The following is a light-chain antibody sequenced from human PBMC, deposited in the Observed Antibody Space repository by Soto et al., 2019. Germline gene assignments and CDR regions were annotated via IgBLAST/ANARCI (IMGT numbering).Light chain of an antibody. Sequence: QSALTQPASVSGSPGQSITISCSGTSSDVGGYKYVSWYQQHPGKAPKLMIYEVGNRPSGVSQRFSGSKSGNTASLTIFGLQAKDEADYYCSSYTSSSTLVFGGGTKLTVL. V-gene: IGLV2-14*01. CDR1: SSDVGGYKY. CDR3: SSYTSSSTLV. CDR2: EVG. J-gene: IGLJ3*02.